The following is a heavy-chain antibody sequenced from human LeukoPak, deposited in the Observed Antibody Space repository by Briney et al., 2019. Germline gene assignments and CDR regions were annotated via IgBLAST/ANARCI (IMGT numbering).Heavy chain of an antibody. CDR2: IKQDGSEK. CDR1: GFTFSSYW. Sequence: PGGSLRLSCAASGFTFSSYWMTWVRQAPGKGLEWVANIKQDGSEKYYVDSVKGRFTISRDNAKNSLYLQMNSLRAEDTAVYYCAKVLVPVTAVVISLDYWGQGTLVTVSS. D-gene: IGHD3-22*01. V-gene: IGHV3-7*01. J-gene: IGHJ4*02. CDR3: AKVLVPVTAVVISLDY.